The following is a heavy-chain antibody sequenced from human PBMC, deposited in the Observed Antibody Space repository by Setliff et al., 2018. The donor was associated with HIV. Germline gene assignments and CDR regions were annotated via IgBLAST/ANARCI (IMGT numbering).Heavy chain of an antibody. J-gene: IGHJ3*02. D-gene: IGHD3-3*01. Sequence: PSETLSLTCIVSGGSIGSHYWSWIRQPPGKGLDWIGNIYYIGNTDYNPSLKSRVTISIDTSKNQFSLKLSSVTAADTAIYYCARVPRITTLRNAFDIWGQGTMVTVSS. CDR1: GGSIGSHY. CDR2: IYYIGNT. V-gene: IGHV4-59*06. CDR3: ARVPRITTLRNAFDI.